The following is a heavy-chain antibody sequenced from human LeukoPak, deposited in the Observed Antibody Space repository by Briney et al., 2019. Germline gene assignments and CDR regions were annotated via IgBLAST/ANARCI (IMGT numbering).Heavy chain of an antibody. CDR1: GDSVTNDFF. CDR2: FCLGRDT. Sequence: SETLSLTCTVSGDSVTNDFFWGWVRQPPGKELEWIGSFCLGRDTYYRPSLKSRLTISIDTSKNQFSLQLSSVTAADTATYYCATPYCSGISCLDVFNMWGQGTRVTVSS. J-gene: IGHJ3*02. D-gene: IGHD2-2*01. CDR3: ATPYCSGISCLDVFNM. V-gene: IGHV4-38-2*02.